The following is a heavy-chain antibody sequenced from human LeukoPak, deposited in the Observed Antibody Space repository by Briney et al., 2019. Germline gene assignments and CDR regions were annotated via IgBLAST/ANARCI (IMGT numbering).Heavy chain of an antibody. V-gene: IGHV3-7*03. J-gene: IGHJ4*02. CDR2: IKQDGSEK. CDR1: GFTFSSYW. CDR3: ARDLSPRGYSYGFGY. D-gene: IGHD5-18*01. Sequence: PGGSLRLSCAASGFTFSSYWMSWVRQAPGKGLEWVANIKQDGSEKYYVDSVKGRFTLSRDNAKNSLFLQMNSLRAEDTAVYYCARDLSPRGYSYGFGYWGQGTLVTDSS.